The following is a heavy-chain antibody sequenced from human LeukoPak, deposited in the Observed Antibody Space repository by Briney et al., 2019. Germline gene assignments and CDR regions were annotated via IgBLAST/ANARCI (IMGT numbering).Heavy chain of an antibody. J-gene: IGHJ4*02. Sequence: ASVKVSCKASGYTFISYTMNWVRQAPGQGLEWMGWINTNTGNPAYAQGFTGRFIFSLDTSVTTAYLQISSLKAEDTAVYYCARTPFPHCSYTGCYSDFWGQGTLVTVSS. CDR2: INTNTGNP. CDR3: ARTPFPHCSYTGCYSDF. V-gene: IGHV7-4-1*02. CDR1: GYTFISYT. D-gene: IGHD2-2*01.